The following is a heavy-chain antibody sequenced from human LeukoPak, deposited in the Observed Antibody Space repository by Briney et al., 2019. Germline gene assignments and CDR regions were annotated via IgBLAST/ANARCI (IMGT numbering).Heavy chain of an antibody. Sequence: SETLSLTCTVSGGSISSYYWSWIRRPPGKGLEWIGYIYHSGSTKYNPSLKSRVTISVDTSKNQFSLKMSSVTAADTAVYYCARSTRSWFDPWGQGTLVTVSS. CDR3: ARSTRSWFDP. CDR2: IYHSGST. CDR1: GGSISSYY. D-gene: IGHD3-10*01. J-gene: IGHJ5*02. V-gene: IGHV4-59*01.